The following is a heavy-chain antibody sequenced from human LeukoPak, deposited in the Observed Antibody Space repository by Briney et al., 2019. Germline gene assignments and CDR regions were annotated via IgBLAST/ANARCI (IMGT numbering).Heavy chain of an antibody. CDR3: ARAPNFYDSSGYLLSLDY. D-gene: IGHD3-22*01. CDR1: GFTFTDEY. Sequence: GASVKVSCKSSGFTFTDEYIHWVRQAPGQGLEWMGGIIPIFGTANYAQKFQGRVTITADESTSTAYMDLTSLRSEDTAVYYCARAPNFYDSSGYLLSLDYWGQGTLVTVSS. J-gene: IGHJ4*02. V-gene: IGHV1-69*13. CDR2: IIPIFGTA.